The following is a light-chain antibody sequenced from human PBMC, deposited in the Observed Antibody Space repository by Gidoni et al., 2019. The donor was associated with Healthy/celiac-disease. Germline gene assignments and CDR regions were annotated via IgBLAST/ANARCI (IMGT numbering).Light chain of an antibody. J-gene: IGLJ1*01. V-gene: IGLV2-14*01. CDR2: HVS. CDR1: ISDVGGYNY. CDR3: SSYTSSSTL. Sequence: QSARTQPASVSGSPGQSITISCTGTISDVGGYNYVSWYQPHPGKAPKLMIYHVSNRPSGVSNRFSGSKSGNTASLTISGLQAEDEADYYCSSYTSSSTLFGTGTKVTVL.